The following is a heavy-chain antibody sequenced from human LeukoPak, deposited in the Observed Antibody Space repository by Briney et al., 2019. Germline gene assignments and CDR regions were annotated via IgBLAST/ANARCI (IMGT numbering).Heavy chain of an antibody. V-gene: IGHV3-21*01. Sequence: KPGGSLRLSCAASGFTFSSYGVHWVRQAPGKGLEWVSSISSGSSYIYYADSVKGRFTVSRDNAKNSLYLQMNSLRAEDTAVYYCARDPDGGNSGAHYYYGMDVWGQGTTVTVSS. D-gene: IGHD4-23*01. CDR2: ISSGSSYI. J-gene: IGHJ6*02. CDR3: ARDPDGGNSGAHYYYGMDV. CDR1: GFTFSSYG.